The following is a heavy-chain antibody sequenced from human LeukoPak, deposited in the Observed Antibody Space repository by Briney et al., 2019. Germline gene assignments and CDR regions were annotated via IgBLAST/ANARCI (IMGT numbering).Heavy chain of an antibody. CDR2: VYYSGVT. J-gene: IGHJ3*02. V-gene: IGHV4-59*13. D-gene: IGHD3-10*01. CDR1: GGSISTYY. Sequence: SETLSLTCSVSGGSISTYYWSWIRQPPGKGLEWIGYVYYSGVTNYSPSLRSRVTISVDTSKKQFSLKLTSVTAADTAVYYCARDPPKAGARAFDIWGQGTMVTVSS. CDR3: ARDPPKAGARAFDI.